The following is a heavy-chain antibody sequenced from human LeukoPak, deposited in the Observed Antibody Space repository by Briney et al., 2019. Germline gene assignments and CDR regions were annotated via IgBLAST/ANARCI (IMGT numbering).Heavy chain of an antibody. D-gene: IGHD3-10*01. J-gene: IGHJ4*02. CDR2: IYSSGST. CDR1: GGSISNYY. Sequence: ASETLSLTCTGSGGSISNYYWSWIRQPAGKRLEWLGRIYSSGSTNDNPSLERRVTVSVDTSKNQFSLKLSSVTAADAAVYYCAREHMVRAVINRWGQGALVTVSS. CDR3: AREHMVRAVINR. V-gene: IGHV4-4*07.